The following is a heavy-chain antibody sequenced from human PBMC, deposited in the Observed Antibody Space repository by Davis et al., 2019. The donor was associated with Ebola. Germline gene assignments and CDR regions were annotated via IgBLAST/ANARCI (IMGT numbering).Heavy chain of an antibody. CDR3: ARDAGTF. CDR1: GFIFKNYW. J-gene: IGHJ6*02. CDR2: TNQDATAK. Sequence: GGSLRLSCATSGFIFKNYWMTWVRQAPGKGLEWVANTNQDATAKNYLDSVRGRFTISRDESSLYLQMTNLRAEDSGIYYCARDAGTFWGQGTTVTVSS. V-gene: IGHV3-7*01.